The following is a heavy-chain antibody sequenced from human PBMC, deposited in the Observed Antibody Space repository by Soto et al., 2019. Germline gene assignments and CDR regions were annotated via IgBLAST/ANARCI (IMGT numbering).Heavy chain of an antibody. CDR3: ARPRRDGYNHRTPFDY. J-gene: IGHJ4*02. V-gene: IGHV1-69*01. CDR2: IIPIFGTA. CDR1: GGTFSSYA. Sequence: QVQLVQSGAEVKKPGSSVKVSCKASGGTFSSYAISWVRQAPGQGLEWMGGIIPIFGTANYAQKFQGRVTSTADESTGTAYMELSSLRSEDTAVYYCARPRRDGYNHRTPFDYWGQGTLVTVSS. D-gene: IGHD5-12*01.